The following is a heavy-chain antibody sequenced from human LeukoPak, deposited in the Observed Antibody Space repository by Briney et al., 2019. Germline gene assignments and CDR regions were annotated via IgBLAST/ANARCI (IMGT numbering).Heavy chain of an antibody. V-gene: IGHV3-15*01. D-gene: IGHD5-12*01. CDR1: GLTFTSAW. J-gene: IGHJ5*02. Sequence: LGGSLRLSCATSGLTFTSAWLTWVRQAPGKGLEWVGRIKSKSVGETTDYAAPVKGRFTISRDDSENTLYLQMNSLKTEDTAVYYCTTHSGNDLRSWGQGTLVTVSS. CDR2: IKSKSVGETT. CDR3: TTHSGNDLRS.